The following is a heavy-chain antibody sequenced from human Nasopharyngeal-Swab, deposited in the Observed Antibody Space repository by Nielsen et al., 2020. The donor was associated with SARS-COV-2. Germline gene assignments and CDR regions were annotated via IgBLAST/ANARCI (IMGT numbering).Heavy chain of an antibody. CDR3: ARDGREYYYFDSSEVGFDY. J-gene: IGHJ4*01. Sequence: GGSLRLSCAASGFTFSSYSMNWVRQAPGKGLEWVTFISYDGRNKYYAGSVKGRFTISRDNSKNTLYLQMNSLRAEDTAVYYCARDGREYYYFDSSEVGFDYWGHGTLVTVSS. CDR1: GFTFSSYS. CDR2: ISYDGRNK. V-gene: IGHV3-30*03. D-gene: IGHD3-22*01.